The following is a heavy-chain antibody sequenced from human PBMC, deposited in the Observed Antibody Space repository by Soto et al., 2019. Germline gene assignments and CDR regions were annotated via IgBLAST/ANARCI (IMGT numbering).Heavy chain of an antibody. Sequence: SVKVSCKASGGSFSSYAISWVRQAPGQGLEWMGGVIPVFGSANYAQKFQGRITITADESTSTAYMELSSLRSEDTAVYYCARVGSFVAATGFDYWGQGTLVTVSS. J-gene: IGHJ4*02. CDR2: VIPVFGSA. V-gene: IGHV1-69*13. D-gene: IGHD2-15*01. CDR3: ARVGSFVAATGFDY. CDR1: GGSFSSYA.